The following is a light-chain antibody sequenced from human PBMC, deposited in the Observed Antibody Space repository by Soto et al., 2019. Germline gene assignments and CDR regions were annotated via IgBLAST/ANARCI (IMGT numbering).Light chain of an antibody. Sequence: DRVTITFRASQGISSYLAWYQQKPGKAPKLLIYAASTLQSGVPSRFSGSGSGTEFTLTISRLQPEDFATYYCQQLNSYPITFGQGTRLEIK. J-gene: IGKJ5*01. CDR2: AAS. V-gene: IGKV1-9*01. CDR1: QGISSY. CDR3: QQLNSYPIT.